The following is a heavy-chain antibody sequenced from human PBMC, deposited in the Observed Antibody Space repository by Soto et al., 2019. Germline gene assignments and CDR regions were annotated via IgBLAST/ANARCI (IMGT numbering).Heavy chain of an antibody. D-gene: IGHD5-12*01. CDR3: ARDGLGDIYSYYDSGP. J-gene: IGHJ5*02. CDR1: GYTFTSYG. V-gene: IGHV1-18*04. CDR2: ISAYNGNT. Sequence: ASVKVSCKASGYTFTSYGISWVRQAPGQGLEWMGWISAYNGNTNYAQKLQGRVTMTTDTSTSTAYMELRSLRSDDTAVYYCARDGLGDIYSYYDSGPWGQGTLVTVSS.